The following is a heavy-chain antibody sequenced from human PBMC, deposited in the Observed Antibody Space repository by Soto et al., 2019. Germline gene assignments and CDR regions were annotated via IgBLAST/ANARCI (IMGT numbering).Heavy chain of an antibody. J-gene: IGHJ6*03. D-gene: IGHD2-21*01. CDR3: AKSLLFVDHDYMDV. V-gene: IGHV1-69*02. CDR1: GGSFISYT. Sequence: QVQLVQSGAEVKKPGSSVKVSCEASGGSFISYTFTWVRQAPGQGLEWMGRIIPIQGRANYALKLQYRVTSTEDRSTKTVYMELRSLRPEDTGVYYCAKSLLFVDHDYMDVWCKGTTVTVSS. CDR2: IIPIQGRA.